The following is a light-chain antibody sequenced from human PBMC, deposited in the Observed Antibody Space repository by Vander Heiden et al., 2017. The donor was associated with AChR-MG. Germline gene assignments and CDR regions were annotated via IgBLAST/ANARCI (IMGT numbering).Light chain of an antibody. Sequence: QSALTQPASVSGSPGQSITISCTCTNSDVGGYDFVSWYQQHPGKAPRLLISFVSRRPSGVSHRFSGSKSANTASLTISGLQAEDEADYYCSSYTSSSTWVFGGGTKLTVL. CDR2: FVS. CDR3: SSYTSSSTWV. J-gene: IGLJ3*02. V-gene: IGLV2-14*03. CDR1: NSDVGGYDF.